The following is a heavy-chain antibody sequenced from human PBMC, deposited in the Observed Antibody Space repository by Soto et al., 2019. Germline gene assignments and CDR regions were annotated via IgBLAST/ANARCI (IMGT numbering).Heavy chain of an antibody. J-gene: IGHJ2*01. V-gene: IGHV4-34*01. CDR1: GGSLRGYY. CDR2: INDRGSI. CDR3: ARESHDILTGPPWVWYFDL. Sequence: QVQLQQWGAGPLRPLETLSLTCGVSGGSLRGYYWAWIRQSPGKGLEWIGEINDRGSINYNPSLKSRVSISVDTSKNHYSLNLRSVTAADTAVYYCARESHDILTGPPWVWYFDLWGRGTLVTVSS. D-gene: IGHD3-9*01.